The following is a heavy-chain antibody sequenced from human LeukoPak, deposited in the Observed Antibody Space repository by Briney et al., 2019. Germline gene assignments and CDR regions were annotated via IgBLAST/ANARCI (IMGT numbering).Heavy chain of an antibody. V-gene: IGHV3-23*01. J-gene: IGHJ4*02. CDR3: VDPLNKDF. CDR1: GFTFSNYA. D-gene: IGHD1/OR15-1a*01. Sequence: HPGGSLRLSCAASGFTFSNYAMSWVRQAPGKGLEWVSSIDATGRNTYYADSVKGRFTISRDNSKNTVYLQMNNLRAEDTAVYYCVDPLNKDFWGQGTLVTVSS. CDR2: IDATGRNT.